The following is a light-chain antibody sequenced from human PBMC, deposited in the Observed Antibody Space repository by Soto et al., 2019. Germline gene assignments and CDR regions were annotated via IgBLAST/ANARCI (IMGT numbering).Light chain of an antibody. J-gene: IGLJ1*01. CDR3: SSYTSSNTYV. Sequence: ALTQPASVSGSPGQSITISCTGTISDVSGYNFVSWYQQYPGKAPKLMIYDVSNRPSGVSNRFSGSKSGNTASLTISGLQAEDEADYYCSSYTSSNTYVFGAGTKVTVL. V-gene: IGLV2-14*03. CDR1: ISDVSGYNF. CDR2: DVS.